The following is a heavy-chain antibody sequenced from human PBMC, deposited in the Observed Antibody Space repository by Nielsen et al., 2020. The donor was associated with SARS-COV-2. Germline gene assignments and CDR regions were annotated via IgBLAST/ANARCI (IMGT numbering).Heavy chain of an antibody. CDR1: GFNFRGYW. CDR3: ARRDDSSGYYLFDY. CDR2: IKLDGSEK. Sequence: GESLKISCVVSGFNFRGYWMTWVRQAPGKGLEWVGNIKLDGSEKYYVDSVKGRFTISRDNAKNSLYLQMNSLRAEDTALYHCARRDDSSGYYLFDYWGQGTLVIVAS. D-gene: IGHD3-22*01. V-gene: IGHV3-7*03. J-gene: IGHJ4*02.